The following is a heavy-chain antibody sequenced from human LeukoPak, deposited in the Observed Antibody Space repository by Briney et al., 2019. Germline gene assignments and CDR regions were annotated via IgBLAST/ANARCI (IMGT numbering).Heavy chain of an antibody. CDR1: GGSIISSSYY. CDR3: ARDRFDDSSGYYYHYYYYMDV. D-gene: IGHD3-22*01. CDR2: IYNLGNT. Sequence: PSETLSLTCTVSGGSIISSSYYWGWIRQPPGKGLEWIGSIYNLGNTDYNPSLKSRVTISVDTSKNQFSLRLSSVTAADTAVYYCARDRFDDSSGYYYHYYYYMDVWGKGTTVTVSS. J-gene: IGHJ6*03. V-gene: IGHV4-39*07.